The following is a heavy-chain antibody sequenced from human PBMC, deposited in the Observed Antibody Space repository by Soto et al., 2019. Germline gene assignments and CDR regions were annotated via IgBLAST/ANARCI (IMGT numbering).Heavy chain of an antibody. J-gene: IGHJ6*02. CDR1: GFTFDDYA. Sequence: EVQLVESGGGLVQPGRSLRLSCAASGFTFDDYAMHWVRQAPGKGLEWVSGISWNSGSIDYADSVKGRFTISRDNAKNYLYLQMNSLRAEDTALYYCAKDSSSPYYYYYYGMDVWGQGTTVTVSS. D-gene: IGHD6-6*01. V-gene: IGHV3-9*01. CDR3: AKDSSSPYYYYYYGMDV. CDR2: ISWNSGSI.